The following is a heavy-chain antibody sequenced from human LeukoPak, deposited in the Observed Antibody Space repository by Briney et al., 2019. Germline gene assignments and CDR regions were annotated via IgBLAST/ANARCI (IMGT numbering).Heavy chain of an antibody. CDR3: ARRRGCSYGYGR. V-gene: IGHV4-34*01. D-gene: IGHD5-18*01. J-gene: IGHJ4*02. CDR1: GGSFSGYY. CDR2: INHSGST. Sequence: PSETLSLTCTVYGGSFSGYYWSWIRQPPGKGLEWIGEINHSGSTNYNPSLKSRVTISVDTSKNQFSLKPSSVTAADTAVYYCARRRGCSYGYGRWGQGTLVTVSS.